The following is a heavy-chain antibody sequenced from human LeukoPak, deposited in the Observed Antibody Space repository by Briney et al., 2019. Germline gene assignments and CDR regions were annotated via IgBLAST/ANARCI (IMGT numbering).Heavy chain of an antibody. Sequence: ASVKVSCKASGYTFTSYYMHWVRQAPGQGLEWMGVINPSGTGTSYAQKFQGRITMSRDTSTSTVYMELSRLRSDDTAVYYCARALYGWESMVRGVTGWFDPWGQGTLVTVSS. CDR1: GYTFTSYY. CDR3: ARALYGWESMVRGVTGWFDP. CDR2: INPSGTGT. D-gene: IGHD3-10*01. V-gene: IGHV1-46*01. J-gene: IGHJ5*02.